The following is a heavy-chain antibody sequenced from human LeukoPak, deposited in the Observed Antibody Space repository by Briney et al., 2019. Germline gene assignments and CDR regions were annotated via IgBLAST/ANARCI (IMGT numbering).Heavy chain of an antibody. Sequence: SQTLSLTCTVPGGSISSGSDDWSWIRQPAGKGLEWIGRIYTSGSTNYNPSIKSRVTISVDTSKNQFSLKLSSVTAADTAVYYCARGRYDYVWGSYPNGFDPWGQGTLVTVSS. J-gene: IGHJ5*02. CDR3: ARGRYDYVWGSYPNGFDP. CDR1: GGSISSGSDD. V-gene: IGHV4-61*02. D-gene: IGHD3-16*02. CDR2: IYTSGST.